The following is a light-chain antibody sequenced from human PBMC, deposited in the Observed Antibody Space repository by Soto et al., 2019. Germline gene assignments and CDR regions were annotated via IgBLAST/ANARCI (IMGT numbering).Light chain of an antibody. CDR3: QPYCSSST. CDR1: QTVSGNY. J-gene: IGKJ1*01. V-gene: IGKV3-20*01. CDR2: AAS. Sequence: EIVWKQSRGTLSLSPVQGGTLSCSASQTVSGNYLAWYQQNPGQAPRILIYAASSRAPGLPDRFSASGSGTDFTLTISRLGPEDFAVYYCQPYCSSSTFGQGNKGDI.